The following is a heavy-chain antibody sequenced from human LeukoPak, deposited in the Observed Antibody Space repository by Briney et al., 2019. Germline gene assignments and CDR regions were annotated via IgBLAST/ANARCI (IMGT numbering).Heavy chain of an antibody. Sequence: GESLKISCKGSGYSFTSYWIGWVRQMPGKGLEWMGIIYPGDSDTRHSPSFQGQVTISADKSISTAYLQWSSLKASDTAMYYCERRLQDGYNYEYFDYWGQGTLVTVSS. V-gene: IGHV5-51*01. CDR2: IYPGDSDT. J-gene: IGHJ4*02. CDR3: ERRLQDGYNYEYFDY. D-gene: IGHD5-24*01. CDR1: GYSFTSYW.